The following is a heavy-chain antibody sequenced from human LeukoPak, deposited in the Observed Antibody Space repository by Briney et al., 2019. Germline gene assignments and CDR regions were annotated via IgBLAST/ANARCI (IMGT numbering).Heavy chain of an antibody. D-gene: IGHD6-6*01. Sequence: GASVKVSCKASGYTFTDYAIHWVRQAPGQRLEWMGWINAGNGDTKYSQKFQGRVTITADESTSTAYMELSSLRSEDTAVYYCARGRYSSSINSMDVWGQGTTVTVSS. V-gene: IGHV1-3*01. CDR1: GYTFTDYA. CDR3: ARGRYSSSINSMDV. J-gene: IGHJ6*02. CDR2: INAGNGDT.